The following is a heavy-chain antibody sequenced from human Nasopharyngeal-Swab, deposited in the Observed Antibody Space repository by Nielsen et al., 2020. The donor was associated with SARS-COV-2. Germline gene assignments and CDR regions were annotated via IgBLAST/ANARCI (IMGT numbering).Heavy chain of an antibody. D-gene: IGHD6-19*01. J-gene: IGHJ4*02. CDR3: ARGWGQWLVPSDYYFDY. CDR1: GGSFSGYY. CDR2: IYYSGST. V-gene: IGHV4-34*09. Sequence: SETLSLTCAVYGGSFSGYYWSWIRQPPGKGLEWIGYIYYSGSTYYNPSLKSRVTISVDTSKNQFSLKLSSVTAADTAVYYCARGWGQWLVPSDYYFDYWGQGTLVTVSS.